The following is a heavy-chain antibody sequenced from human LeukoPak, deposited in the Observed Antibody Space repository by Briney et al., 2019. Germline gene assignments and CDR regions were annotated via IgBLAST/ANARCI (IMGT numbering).Heavy chain of an antibody. V-gene: IGHV3-74*01. J-gene: IGHJ4*02. Sequence: PGGSLRLSCAASGFTFSSYWMHWVRQAPGKGLVWVSRLNSDGSNTDYADSVKGRITISRDNAKNTLFLQMNSLRDEDTAVYYCARGQYGGYDSIGDYWGQGTLVTVSS. D-gene: IGHD5-12*01. CDR2: LNSDGSNT. CDR1: GFTFSSYW. CDR3: ARGQYGGYDSIGDY.